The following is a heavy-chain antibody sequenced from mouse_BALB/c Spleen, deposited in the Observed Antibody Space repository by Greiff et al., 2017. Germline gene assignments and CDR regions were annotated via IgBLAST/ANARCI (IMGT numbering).Heavy chain of an antibody. J-gene: IGHJ2*01. CDR2: INSNGGST. CDR3: ARVHYYGYRGNFDY. Sequence: EVKLMESGGGLVKPGGSLKLSCAASGFTFSDYYMYWVRQTPEKRLEWVATINSNGGSTYYPDSVKGRFTISRDNAKNTLYLQMSSLKSEDTAMYYCARVHYYGYRGNFDYWGQGTTLTVSS. V-gene: IGHV5-6-3*01. CDR1: GFTFSDYY. D-gene: IGHD1-2*01.